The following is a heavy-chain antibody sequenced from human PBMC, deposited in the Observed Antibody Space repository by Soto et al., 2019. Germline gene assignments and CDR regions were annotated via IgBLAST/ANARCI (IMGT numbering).Heavy chain of an antibody. CDR3: ARGRDFWSGFRYYDY. CDR1: GFTFNTYS. V-gene: IGHV3-21*01. J-gene: IGHJ4*02. Sequence: PGGSLRLSCIGSGFTFNTYSMNWVRQAPGKGLEWVSSISSSASDITYADSVKGRFTISRDNVKNSLYLQMNSLRAEDTAIYYCARGRDFWSGFRYYDYWGQGTLVTVSS. CDR2: ISSSASDI. D-gene: IGHD3-3*01.